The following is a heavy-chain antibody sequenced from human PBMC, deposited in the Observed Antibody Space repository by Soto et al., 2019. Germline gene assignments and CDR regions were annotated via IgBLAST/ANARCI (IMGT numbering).Heavy chain of an antibody. CDR1: GYTLSIYD. V-gene: IGHV3-23*01. J-gene: IGHJ6*02. Sequence: PGGSLELSCAASGYTLSIYDMSWVRQAPGKVVEWVSAISGSSNTTFHADSVKCRFTISRDNAQNALYLQMNSLRVEDTAVYYCAKEVTSGIYSHYSGLDVWGQGTMVTVSS. CDR3: AKEVTSGIYSHYSGLDV. D-gene: IGHD3-3*01. CDR2: ISGSSNTT.